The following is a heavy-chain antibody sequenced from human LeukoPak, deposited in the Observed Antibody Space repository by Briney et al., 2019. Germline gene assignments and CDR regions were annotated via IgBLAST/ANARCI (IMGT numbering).Heavy chain of an antibody. V-gene: IGHV3-30*04. J-gene: IGHJ4*02. Sequence: GRSLRLSCAASGFTFSSYAMHWVRQAPGKGLEWVAVISYDGSNKYYADSVKGRFTISRDNSKNTLYLQMNSLRAEDTAVYYCTRAGIVGAPEKYYFDYWGQGTLVTVSS. CDR3: TRAGIVGAPEKYYFDY. CDR2: ISYDGSNK. D-gene: IGHD1-26*01. CDR1: GFTFSSYA.